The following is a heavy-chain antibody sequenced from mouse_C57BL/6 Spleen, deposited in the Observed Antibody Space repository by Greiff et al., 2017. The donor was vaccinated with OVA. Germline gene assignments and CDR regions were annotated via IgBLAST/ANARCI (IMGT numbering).Heavy chain of an antibody. J-gene: IGHJ4*01. D-gene: IGHD3-3*01. CDR3: ARRGPYYAMDD. Sequence: QVQLQQPGAELVKPGASVKMSCKASGYTFTSYWITWVTQRPGQGLEWIGDIYPGSGSTHYNEKFKSKATLTVDTSSSTAYMQLSSLTSEDSAVYYCARRGPYYAMDDWGQGTSVTVSS. V-gene: IGHV1-55*01. CDR2: IYPGSGST. CDR1: GYTFTSYW.